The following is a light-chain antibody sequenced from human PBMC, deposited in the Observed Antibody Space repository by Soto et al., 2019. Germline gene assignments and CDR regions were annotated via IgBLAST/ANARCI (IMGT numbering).Light chain of an antibody. Sequence: EIVLTQSPATLSLSPGERATLSCRASQGISSSLAWYHQKPGQAPRLLIYDASTRATGIPARFSGSGSGTDFTLTISRLEPEDFAVYFCQQRSSLPLTFGGGTRVEIK. CDR2: DAS. V-gene: IGKV3-11*01. CDR1: QGISSS. J-gene: IGKJ4*01. CDR3: QQRSSLPLT.